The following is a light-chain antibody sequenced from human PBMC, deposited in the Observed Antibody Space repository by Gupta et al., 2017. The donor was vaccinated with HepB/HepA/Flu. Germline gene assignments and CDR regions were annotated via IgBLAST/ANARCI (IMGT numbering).Light chain of an antibody. V-gene: IGKV3-15*01. CDR2: GAS. CDR3: QQDNNWPRT. Sequence: EIVMTQSPATLSVSPGERATLSCRASQSVSSNLAWYQQKPGQAPRLLIYGASTRATGIPARFSGSGCGTEFTLTISSLQSEDFAVYYCQQDNNWPRTFGQGTKVEIK. J-gene: IGKJ1*01. CDR1: QSVSSN.